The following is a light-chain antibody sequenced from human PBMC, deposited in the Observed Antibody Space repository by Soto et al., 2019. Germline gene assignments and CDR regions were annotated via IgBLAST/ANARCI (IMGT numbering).Light chain of an antibody. CDR2: AAS. CDR3: QQLSTYPRT. Sequence: DIQLTQSPSFLSASVGARVIITCRASQGISSYLAWYQQKPGKAPKLLMYAASILQSGVPSRFSGSGSGTEFTLTISSLQPEDFATYYCQQLSTYPRTLGQGTKVEIK. J-gene: IGKJ1*01. CDR1: QGISSY. V-gene: IGKV1-9*01.